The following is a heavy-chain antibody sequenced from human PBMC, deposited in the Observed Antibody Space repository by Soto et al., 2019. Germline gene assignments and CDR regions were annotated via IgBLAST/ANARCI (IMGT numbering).Heavy chain of an antibody. D-gene: IGHD3-10*01. J-gene: IGHJ4*02. Sequence: PPETLSLTCAVYGGSFSGYYWSWIRQPPGKGLEWIGEINHSGSTNYNPSLKSRVTISVDTSKNQFSLKLSSVTAADTAVYYCARYLPWYYGSGSYFDYWGQGTLVTVSS. CDR3: ARYLPWYYGSGSYFDY. CDR2: INHSGST. V-gene: IGHV4-34*01. CDR1: GGSFSGYY.